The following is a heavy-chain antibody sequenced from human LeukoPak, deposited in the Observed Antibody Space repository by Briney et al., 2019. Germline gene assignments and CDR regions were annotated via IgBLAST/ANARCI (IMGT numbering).Heavy chain of an antibody. CDR1: GGSFSGYY. V-gene: IGHV4-34*01. CDR2: INHSGST. D-gene: IGHD6-13*01. Sequence: SETLSLTCAVYGGSFSGYYWSWIRQPPGKGLEWIGEINHSGSTNYNPSLKSRVTISVDTSKNQFSLKLSSVTAADTAVYYCARSGKQQLERTRYYFDYWGQGTLVTVSS. J-gene: IGHJ4*02. CDR3: ARSGKQQLERTRYYFDY.